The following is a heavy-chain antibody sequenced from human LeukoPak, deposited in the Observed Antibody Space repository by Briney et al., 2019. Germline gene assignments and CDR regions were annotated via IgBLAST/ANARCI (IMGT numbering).Heavy chain of an antibody. CDR1: GGPFRGFF. CDR3: ARGIFYGGRNQYIWLDL. Sequence: SETLCLTCAVYGGPFRGFFWSWIRQAPGKGLEWIGEVSHSGSSNYNPSLKSRINISLDTSKSQFSLRLTSVTAADTAVYYCARGIFYGGRNQYIWLDLWGQGTLVTVSS. CDR2: VSHSGSS. J-gene: IGHJ5*02. D-gene: IGHD4-23*01. V-gene: IGHV4-34*01.